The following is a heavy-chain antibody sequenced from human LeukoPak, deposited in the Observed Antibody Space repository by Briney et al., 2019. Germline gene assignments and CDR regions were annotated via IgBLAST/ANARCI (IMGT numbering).Heavy chain of an antibody. Sequence: NAGESLKISCKGSGYSFTSYWIGWVRQMPGKGLEWMGIIYPGDSDTRYSPSFQGQVTISADKSISTAYLQWSSLKASDTAMYYCARSDIVATLNWFDPWGQGTLVTVSS. V-gene: IGHV5-51*01. CDR2: IYPGDSDT. CDR1: GYSFTSYW. J-gene: IGHJ5*02. D-gene: IGHD5-12*01. CDR3: ARSDIVATLNWFDP.